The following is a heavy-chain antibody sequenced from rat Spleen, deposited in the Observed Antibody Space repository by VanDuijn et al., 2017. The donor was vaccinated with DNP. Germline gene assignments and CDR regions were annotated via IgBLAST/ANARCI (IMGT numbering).Heavy chain of an antibody. CDR2: IWGDGTT. Sequence: QVQLKESGPGLVQPSQTLSLTCTVSGFSLPSNSVHWVRQPPGKGLEWMGGIWGDGTTDYNSPLKSRLSINRDPSKSQVFLKMNSLQTDDTAIYFCTYNNYYWGQGVMVTVSS. J-gene: IGHJ2*01. V-gene: IGHV2-1*01. D-gene: IGHD1-10*01. CDR1: GFSLPSNS. CDR3: TYNNYY.